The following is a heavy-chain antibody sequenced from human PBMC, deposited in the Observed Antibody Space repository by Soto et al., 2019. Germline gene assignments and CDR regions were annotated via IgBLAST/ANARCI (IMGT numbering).Heavy chain of an antibody. D-gene: IGHD4-17*01. Sequence: SETLSLTCAVYGGSFSGYYWSWIRQPPGKGLEWIGEINHSGSTNYNPSLKSRVTISVDTSKNQFSLKLSSVTAADTAVYYCARGRERHDYGPSQENNWFDPWGQGTLVTVSS. CDR1: GGSFSGYY. J-gene: IGHJ5*02. CDR3: ARGRERHDYGPSQENNWFDP. CDR2: INHSGST. V-gene: IGHV4-34*01.